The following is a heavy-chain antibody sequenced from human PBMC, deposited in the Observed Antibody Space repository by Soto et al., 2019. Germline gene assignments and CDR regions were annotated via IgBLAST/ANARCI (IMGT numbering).Heavy chain of an antibody. CDR2: IYGGGTT. CDR1: GFAVSSKY. D-gene: IGHD6-19*01. CDR3: VQTPGWPGFDL. V-gene: IGHV3-53*01. Sequence: EVQLVESGGGLIQPGGSLRLSCAASGFAVSSKYMTWVRQAPGKGLEWVSVIYGGGTTYYADSVKGRFTISRDASKNTLYLQMNSLSTGDAAVYYCVQTPGWPGFDLWGQGALVTVSS. J-gene: IGHJ4*02.